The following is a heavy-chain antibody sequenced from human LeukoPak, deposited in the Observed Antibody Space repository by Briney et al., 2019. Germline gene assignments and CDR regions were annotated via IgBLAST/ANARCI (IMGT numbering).Heavy chain of an antibody. J-gene: IGHJ4*02. CDR3: ATQVPWYLEL. D-gene: IGHD6-13*01. Sequence: PSETLSLTCAVSGGSISDNRWWSWVRQPPGKGLEWIGEIYHSGITNYNPSLKSRVTISVDKSKNQFSLKLNSVTAADTAVYYCATQVPWYLELWGQGTLVTVSS. CDR1: GGSISDNRW. CDR2: IYHSGIT. V-gene: IGHV4-4*02.